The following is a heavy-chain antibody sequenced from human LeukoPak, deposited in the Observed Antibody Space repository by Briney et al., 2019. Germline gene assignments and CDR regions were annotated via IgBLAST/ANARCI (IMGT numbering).Heavy chain of an antibody. J-gene: IGHJ4*02. V-gene: IGHV1-2*02. CDR3: ARDTCSSTSCYTIGY. CDR1: GYTFTRYY. D-gene: IGHD2-2*02. Sequence: ASVKVSCKASGYTFTRYYMHWVRQAPGQGLEWMGWINPNSGGTNYAQKFQGRVTMTRDTSISTAYMELSRLRSDDTAVYYCARDTCSSTSCYTIGYWGQGTLVTVSS. CDR2: INPNSGGT.